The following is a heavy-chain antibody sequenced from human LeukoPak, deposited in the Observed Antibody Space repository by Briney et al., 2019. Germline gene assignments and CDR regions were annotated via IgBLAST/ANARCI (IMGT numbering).Heavy chain of an antibody. CDR1: GGSISSSNW. CDR3: ARDFLKQYYYDSSGYYSGYDAFDI. Sequence: SGTLSLTCAVSGGSISSSNWWSWVRQPPGKGLEWIGEIYHSGSTNYNPSLKSRVTISVDKSKNQFSLKLSSVTAADTAVYYCARDFLKQYYYDSSGYYSGYDAFDIWGQGTMVTVSS. D-gene: IGHD3-22*01. V-gene: IGHV4-4*02. CDR2: IYHSGST. J-gene: IGHJ3*02.